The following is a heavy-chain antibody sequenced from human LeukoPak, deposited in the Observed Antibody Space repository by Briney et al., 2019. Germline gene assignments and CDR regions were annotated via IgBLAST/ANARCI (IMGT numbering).Heavy chain of an antibody. D-gene: IGHD6-25*01. V-gene: IGHV3-23*01. CDR2: VSGSGGST. CDR1: GFTFSSYA. Sequence: GGSLRLSCAASGFTFSSYAMSWVRQPPGKGLEWVSAVSGSGGSTYYADSVKGRFTISRDNSKNTLYLQMSRLRAEDTAVYYCAKDGGSAPTFIDFWGQGTLVTVSS. J-gene: IGHJ4*02. CDR3: AKDGGSAPTFIDF.